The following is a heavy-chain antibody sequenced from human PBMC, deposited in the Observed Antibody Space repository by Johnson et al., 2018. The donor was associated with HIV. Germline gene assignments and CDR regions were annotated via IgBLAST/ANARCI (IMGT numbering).Heavy chain of an antibody. CDR3: AKETRDSRSAFDI. CDR2: TSYDGLTK. Sequence: VQLVESGGGVVQPGKSLRLSCAASGPTFSDFAMHWVRQAPGTGLEWVAVTSYDGLTKYYADSVKGRFTISRDNSKKTVYLPMNSLRGEDTAVYSCAKETRDSRSAFDIWGQGTMVTVSS. V-gene: IGHV3-30-3*01. CDR1: GPTFSDFA. J-gene: IGHJ3*02. D-gene: IGHD3-22*01.